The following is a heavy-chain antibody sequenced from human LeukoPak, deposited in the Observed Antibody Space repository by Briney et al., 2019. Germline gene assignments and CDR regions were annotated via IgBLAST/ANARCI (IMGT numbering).Heavy chain of an antibody. D-gene: IGHD3-16*01. J-gene: IGHJ5*02. CDR3: ARAPRGGYNWFDP. Sequence: SETLSLTCAVSGGSISSGGYSWSWIRQPPGKGLEWIGYIYHSGSTYYNPSLKSRVTISVDRSKNQFSLKLSSVTAADTAVYYCARAPRGGYNWFDPWGHGALVTVSS. V-gene: IGHV4-30-2*01. CDR1: GGSISSGGYS. CDR2: IYHSGST.